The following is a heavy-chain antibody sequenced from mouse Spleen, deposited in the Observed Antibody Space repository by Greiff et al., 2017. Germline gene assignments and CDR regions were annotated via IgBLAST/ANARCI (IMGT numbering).Heavy chain of an antibody. CDR3: ARAGDYYFDY. J-gene: IGHJ2*01. CDR1: GYTFTSYW. CDR2: IDPSDSYT. Sequence: QVQLQQPGAELVKPGASVKLSCKASGYTFTSYWMQWVKQRPGQGLEWIGEIDPSDSYTNYNQKFKGKATLTADKSSSTAYMQLSSLTSEDSAVYFCARAGDYYFDYWGQGTTLTVSS. V-gene: IGHV1-50*01.